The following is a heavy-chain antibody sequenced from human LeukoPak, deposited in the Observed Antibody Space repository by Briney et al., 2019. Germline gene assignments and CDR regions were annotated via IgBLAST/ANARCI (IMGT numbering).Heavy chain of an antibody. V-gene: IGHV3-30*04. CDR1: GFTFSTHA. D-gene: IGHD2-15*01. J-gene: IGHJ4*02. CDR3: ARETLRNFDY. Sequence: GGSLRLSCAASGFTFSTHAMHWVRLAPGKGLEWVAIVSYDGSNKYYADSVRGRFTISRDNSKNTLYLQMNSLRPEDTSMYYCARETLRNFDYWGRGTLVTASS. CDR2: VSYDGSNK.